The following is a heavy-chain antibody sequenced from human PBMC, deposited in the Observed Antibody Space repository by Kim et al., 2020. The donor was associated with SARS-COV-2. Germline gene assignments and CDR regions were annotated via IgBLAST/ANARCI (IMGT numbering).Heavy chain of an antibody. V-gene: IGHV3-23*01. J-gene: IGHJ5*02. CDR2: ISGSGGST. CDR1: GFTFSSYA. CDR3: AKMEGDLVRGVYNYNWFDP. Sequence: GGSLRLSCAASGFTFSSYAMSWVRQAPGKGLEWVSAISGSGGSTYYADSVKGRFTISRDNSKNTLYLQMNSLRAEDTAVYYCAKMEGDLVRGVYNYNWFDPWGQGTLVTVSS. D-gene: IGHD3-10*01.